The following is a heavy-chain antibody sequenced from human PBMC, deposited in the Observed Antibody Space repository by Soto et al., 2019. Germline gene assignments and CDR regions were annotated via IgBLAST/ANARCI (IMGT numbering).Heavy chain of an antibody. Sequence: QVQLVESGGGVVQPGRSLRLSCAASGFTFSSYGMHWVRQAPGKGLEWVAVIWYDGSNKYYADSVKGRFTISRDNSKNPLYLQMNSLRAEDTAVYYCARGPSSTRGWGYFDYWGQGTLVTVSS. CDR1: GFTFSSYG. D-gene: IGHD2-2*01. CDR2: IWYDGSNK. CDR3: ARGPSSTRGWGYFDY. V-gene: IGHV3-33*01. J-gene: IGHJ4*02.